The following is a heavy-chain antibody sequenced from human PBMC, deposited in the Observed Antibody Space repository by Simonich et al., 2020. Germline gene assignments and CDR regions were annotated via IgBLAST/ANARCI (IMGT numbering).Heavy chain of an antibody. Sequence: QVQLVQSGAEVKKPGASVKVSCKASGYTFTGYYMHWVRQAPGQGLEWMGWINPNRGGKNYAQKVQGRVTMTRDTSISTAYMELSRLRSDDTAVYYCARNGLVGILKAFDIWGQGTMVTVSS. CDR3: ARNGLVGILKAFDI. J-gene: IGHJ3*02. D-gene: IGHD2-21*01. CDR2: INPNRGGK. CDR1: GYTFTGYY. V-gene: IGHV1-2*02.